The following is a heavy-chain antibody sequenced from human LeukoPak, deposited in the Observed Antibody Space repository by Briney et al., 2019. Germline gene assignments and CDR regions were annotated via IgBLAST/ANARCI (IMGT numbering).Heavy chain of an antibody. CDR2: ISYDGSNK. Sequence: GGSLRLSCAASGFTFSSYAMHWVRQAPGKGLEWVAVISYDGSNKYFADSVKGRFTISRDNAKNSLYLQMNSLRAEDTALYYCAKDIGVLWFGFRAFDIWGQGTMVTVSS. CDR1: GFTFSSYA. V-gene: IGHV3-30-3*01. CDR3: AKDIGVLWFGFRAFDI. J-gene: IGHJ3*02. D-gene: IGHD3-10*01.